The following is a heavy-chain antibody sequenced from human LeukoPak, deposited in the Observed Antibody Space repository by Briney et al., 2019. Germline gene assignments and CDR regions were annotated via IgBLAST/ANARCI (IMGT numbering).Heavy chain of an antibody. CDR3: ARSVTMFRGLTDY. CDR1: GFTFSPYS. D-gene: IGHD3-10*01. CDR2: ISSSSSYI. V-gene: IGHV3-21*01. Sequence: GGSLRLSCAASGFTFSPYSINWVRQAPGKGLEWVSSISSSSSYIYYADSVKGRFTISRDNAKNSLYLQMNSLRAEDTAVYFCARSVTMFRGLTDYWGQGTLVTVSS. J-gene: IGHJ4*02.